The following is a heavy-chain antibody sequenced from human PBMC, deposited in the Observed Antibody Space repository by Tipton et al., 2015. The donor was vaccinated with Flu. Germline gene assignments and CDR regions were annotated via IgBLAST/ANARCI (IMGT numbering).Heavy chain of an antibody. CDR1: GVSISSYY. V-gene: IGHV4-4*07. CDR3: ASTSNYGRRIEPDFDS. J-gene: IGHJ4*02. CDR2: IYASGST. Sequence: TLSLTCTVSGVSISSYYWSWIRQSAGKGLEWIGRIYASGSTTYNPSLKSRVTMSLDTSKNQFSLKLTSVTAADTAIYYCASTSNYGRRIEPDFDSWGQGTLVTVSS. D-gene: IGHD1-14*01.